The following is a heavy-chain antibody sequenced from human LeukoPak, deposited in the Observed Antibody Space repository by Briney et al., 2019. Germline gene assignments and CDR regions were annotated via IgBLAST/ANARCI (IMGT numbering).Heavy chain of an antibody. Sequence: GGSLRLSCAASGFTFSAYSMNWVRQAPGKGLEWVSSITETSHVYYAESVKGRFTISRDNAKNLVFLQIKSLRVEDTAVYYCAKDSLRQSIVGTTTRGFNDYWGQGTLVTVSS. V-gene: IGHV3-21*01. CDR3: AKDSLRQSIVGTTTRGFNDY. D-gene: IGHD1-26*01. CDR2: ITETSHV. CDR1: GFTFSAYS. J-gene: IGHJ4*02.